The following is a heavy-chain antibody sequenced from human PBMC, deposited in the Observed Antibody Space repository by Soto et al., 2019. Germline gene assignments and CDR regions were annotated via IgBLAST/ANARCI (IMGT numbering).Heavy chain of an antibody. CDR2: IYYSGST. CDR1: GGSVSSGSYY. V-gene: IGHV4-61*01. Sequence: SETLSLTCTVSGGSVSSGSYYWSWIRLPPGKGLEWIGYIYYSGSTNYNPSLKSRVTISVDTSKNQFSLKLSSVTAADTAVYYCARDHRLYLSRYYYDSSGSGGMDVWGQGTTVTVSS. D-gene: IGHD3-22*01. J-gene: IGHJ6*02. CDR3: ARDHRLYLSRYYYDSSGSGGMDV.